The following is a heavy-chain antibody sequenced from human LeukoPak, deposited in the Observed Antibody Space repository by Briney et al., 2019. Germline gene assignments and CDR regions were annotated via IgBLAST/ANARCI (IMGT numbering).Heavy chain of an antibody. D-gene: IGHD6-13*01. CDR1: GIKLGDYT. Sequence: GRSLRLSCSGSGIKLGDYTIIWVRQAPGKGLEWVSSISSSSSYIYYADSVKGRFTISRDNAKNSLYLQMNSLRAEDTAVYYCVPKTSSWYFDYWGQGTLVTVSS. CDR2: ISSSSSYI. V-gene: IGHV3-21*01. CDR3: VPKTSSWYFDY. J-gene: IGHJ4*02.